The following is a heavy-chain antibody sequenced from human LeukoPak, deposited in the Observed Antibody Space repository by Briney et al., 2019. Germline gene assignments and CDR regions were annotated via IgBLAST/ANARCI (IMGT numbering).Heavy chain of an antibody. Sequence: MSSETLSLTCTVSGGSINSGSYYWSWIRQPAGKGLEWIGRIYTSGSTNYNPSLKSRVTISVDTSKNQFSLKLSSVTAADTAMYYCARDTIAPNDAFDVWGQGTMVTVSS. CDR2: IYTSGST. CDR1: GGSINSGSYY. CDR3: ARDTIAPNDAFDV. V-gene: IGHV4-61*02. J-gene: IGHJ3*01. D-gene: IGHD6-13*01.